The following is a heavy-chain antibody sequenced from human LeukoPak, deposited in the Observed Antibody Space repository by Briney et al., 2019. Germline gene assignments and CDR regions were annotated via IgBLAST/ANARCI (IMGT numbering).Heavy chain of an antibody. J-gene: IGHJ4*02. Sequence: PGGSLRLSCAASGFTFNNYGIHWVRQAPGKGLEWVAVMWYGRYDKYYADSVKGRFTISRDNSKNTLFIEMNSLRAEDTAVYYCARDLSPFCGSDCYGGGLGYWGQGTLVTVPS. V-gene: IGHV3-33*01. CDR2: MWYGRYDK. CDR3: ARDLSPFCGSDCYGGGLGY. CDR1: GFTFNNYG. D-gene: IGHD2-21*02.